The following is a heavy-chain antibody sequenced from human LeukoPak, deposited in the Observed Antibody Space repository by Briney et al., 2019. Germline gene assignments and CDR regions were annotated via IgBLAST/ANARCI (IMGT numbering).Heavy chain of an antibody. CDR1: GFTFSSYA. CDR3: ARDDGDWFDP. V-gene: IGHV3-23*01. J-gene: IGHJ5*02. D-gene: IGHD3-16*01. CDR2: ISGSGGST. Sequence: GGSLRLSCAASGFTFSSYAMSWVRRAPGKGLEWVSAISGSGGSTYYADSVKGRFTISRDNSKNALYLQMNSLRAEDTAVYYCARDDGDWFDPWGQGTLVTVSS.